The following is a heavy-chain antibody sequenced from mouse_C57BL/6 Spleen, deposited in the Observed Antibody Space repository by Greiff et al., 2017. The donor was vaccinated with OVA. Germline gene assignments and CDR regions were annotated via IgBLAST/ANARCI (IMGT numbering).Heavy chain of an antibody. CDR1: GFTFSSYG. CDR3: ARPDYDYDGYFDY. Sequence: EVQLQESGGDLVKPGGSLKLSCAASGFTFSSYGMSWVRQTPDKRLEWVATISSGGSYTYYPDSVKGRFTISRDNAKNTLYLQMSSLKSEDTAMYYCARPDYDYDGYFDYWGQGTTLTVSS. CDR2: ISSGGSYT. J-gene: IGHJ2*01. D-gene: IGHD2-4*01. V-gene: IGHV5-6*01.